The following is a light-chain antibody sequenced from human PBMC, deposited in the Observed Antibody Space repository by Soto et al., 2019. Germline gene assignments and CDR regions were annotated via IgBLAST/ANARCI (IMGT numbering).Light chain of an antibody. J-gene: IGKJ4*01. V-gene: IGKV1-16*01. CDR2: AAS. CDR3: QQYSSYPLT. CDR1: QGISKF. Sequence: DIQMTQSPSSLSASVGDRVTITCRASQGISKFLAWFQQKPGKAPESLIYAASSLQSGVPSRFSGSGSGTEFTLTIRSLQPEDFATYFCQQYSSYPLTFGGGTKVEIK.